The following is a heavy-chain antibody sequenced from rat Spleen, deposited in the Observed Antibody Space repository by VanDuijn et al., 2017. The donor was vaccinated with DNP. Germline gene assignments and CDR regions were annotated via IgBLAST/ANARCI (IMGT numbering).Heavy chain of an antibody. V-gene: IGHV5-25*01. CDR1: GFAFRNSD. Sequence: EVQLVESGGGLVQPGRSMKLSCAASGFAFRNSDMAWVRQAPTKGLEWVASISSSGGTIYYRDSVQGRFTLSRDNAESTLYLQMDSLRSEDTATYYCAREEWTVTFGYWGQGTLVTVSS. CDR3: AREEWTVTFGY. J-gene: IGHJ3*01. CDR2: ISSSGGTI. D-gene: IGHD1-12*03.